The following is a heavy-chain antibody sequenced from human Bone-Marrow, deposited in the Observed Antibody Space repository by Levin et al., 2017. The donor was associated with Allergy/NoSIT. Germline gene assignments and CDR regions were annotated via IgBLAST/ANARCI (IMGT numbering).Heavy chain of an antibody. CDR1: EDTFTNYY. Sequence: PVASVKVSCKASEDTFTNYYIHWVRQAPGQGLEWMGMINPSDGSTRYAPNFQGRVTMTRDTSTTTVHMDLSSLRSDDTGMFYCAAANPYSFDYWGQGTLVTVTS. D-gene: IGHD2-15*01. CDR2: INPSDGST. J-gene: IGHJ4*02. CDR3: AAANPYSFDY. V-gene: IGHV1-46*01.